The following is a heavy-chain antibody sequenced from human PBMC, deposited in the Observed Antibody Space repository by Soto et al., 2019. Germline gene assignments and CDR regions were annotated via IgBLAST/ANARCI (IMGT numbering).Heavy chain of an antibody. CDR1: GFTFSSFW. CDR2: IKPDGSEK. CDR3: ARITAGGYRAFDI. D-gene: IGHD6-13*01. J-gene: IGHJ3*02. Sequence: EVHLVESGGGLVQPGGSLRLSCAASGFTFSSFWVSWVRQAPGKGLEWLANIKPDGSEKNFADSVKGRFTIFRENTNNSLYLQMNSMRAEDTAVYYCARITAGGYRAFDIWGHGTMVTVSS. V-gene: IGHV3-7*04.